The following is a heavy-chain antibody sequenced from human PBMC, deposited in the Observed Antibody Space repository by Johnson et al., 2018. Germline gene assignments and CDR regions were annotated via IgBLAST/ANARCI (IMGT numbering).Heavy chain of an antibody. CDR2: LSHDGRNR. D-gene: IGHD1-1*01. V-gene: IGHV3-30*03. Sequence: QVQLVQSGGGVVQPGNSLRLSCAASGFTLSSYTMHWVRQGPGKGLEWVAALSHDGRNRFYIDSVQGRFTISGDNSRNTLFLQMNSLRTEDTAGYYCARDSVAFHGTTYPHYYYMDVWGKGTTVTVSS. CDR3: ARDSVAFHGTTYPHYYYMDV. J-gene: IGHJ6*03. CDR1: GFTLSSYT.